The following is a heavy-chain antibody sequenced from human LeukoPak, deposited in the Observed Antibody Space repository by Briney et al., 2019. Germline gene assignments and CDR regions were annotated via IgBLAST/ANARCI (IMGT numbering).Heavy chain of an antibody. D-gene: IGHD4-23*01. CDR3: ARFTYGGKSSYYFDY. Sequence: PGGSLRLSCAASGFTFSDYYMSWIRQAPGKGLEWVSYISSSGSTIYYADSVKGRFTISRDNAKNSLYLQMNSLRAEDTAVYYCARFTYGGKSSYYFDYWGQGTLVAVSS. V-gene: IGHV3-11*01. CDR2: ISSSGSTI. J-gene: IGHJ4*02. CDR1: GFTFSDYY.